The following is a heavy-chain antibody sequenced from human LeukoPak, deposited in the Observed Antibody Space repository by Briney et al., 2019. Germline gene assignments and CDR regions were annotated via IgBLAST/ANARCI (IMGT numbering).Heavy chain of an antibody. D-gene: IGHD6-13*01. CDR1: GGSIRSYY. V-gene: IGHV4-59*01. Sequence: SETLSLTCAVSGGSIRSYYWSWIRQPPGKGLEWIGYMYYRGNTNYNPSLKSRVTISVGTSKNQFSLKLSSVTAADTAVYYCATGVHGIAAAGDYYFDYWGQGTLVTVSS. CDR3: ATGVHGIAAAGDYYFDY. J-gene: IGHJ4*02. CDR2: MYYRGNT.